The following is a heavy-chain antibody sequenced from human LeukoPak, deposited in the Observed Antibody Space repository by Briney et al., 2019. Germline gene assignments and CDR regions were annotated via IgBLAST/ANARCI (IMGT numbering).Heavy chain of an antibody. CDR2: ISSSSSYI. J-gene: IGHJ3*02. CDR1: GFTFSSYS. V-gene: IGHV3-21*01. CDR3: ARVAGHDAFDI. D-gene: IGHD6-13*01. Sequence: GGSLRLSCAASGFTFSSYSMNWVRQAPGKGLEWVSSISSSSSYIYYADSVKGRFTISRDNSKNTLYLQMNSLRAEDTAVYYCARVAGHDAFDIWGQGTMVTVSS.